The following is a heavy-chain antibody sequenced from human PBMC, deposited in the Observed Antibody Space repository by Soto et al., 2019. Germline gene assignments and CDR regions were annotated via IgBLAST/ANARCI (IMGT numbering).Heavy chain of an antibody. J-gene: IGHJ3*02. CDR2: ISYDGSNK. Sequence: GGSLRLSCAASGFTFSSYGMHWVRQAPGKGLEWVAVISYDGSNKYYADSVKGRFTISRDNSKNTLYLQMNSLRAEDTAVYYCAKDLAFASQINAFDIWGQGTMVTVSS. D-gene: IGHD2-2*01. CDR1: GFTFSSYG. CDR3: AKDLAFASQINAFDI. V-gene: IGHV3-30*18.